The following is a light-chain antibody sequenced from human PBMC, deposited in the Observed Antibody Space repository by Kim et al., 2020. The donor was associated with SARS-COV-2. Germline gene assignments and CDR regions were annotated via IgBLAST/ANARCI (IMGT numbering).Light chain of an antibody. CDR2: GAS. CDR1: QSVSKNY. J-gene: IGKJ1*01. V-gene: IGKV3-20*01. CDR3: QQYSRAPGT. Sequence: EIVLTQSPGTLSLSPGERATLSCRASQSVSKNYLAWYQQKPGQAPSLLFYGASSRATGISDRFSGSGSATDFTLTISRVEPEDIAVYFSQQYSRAPGTFVEGT.